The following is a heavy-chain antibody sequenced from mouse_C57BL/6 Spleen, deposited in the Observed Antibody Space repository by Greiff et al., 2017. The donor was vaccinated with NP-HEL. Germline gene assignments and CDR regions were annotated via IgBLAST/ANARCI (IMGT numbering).Heavy chain of an antibody. J-gene: IGHJ4*01. CDR3: TALRRFYAMDY. V-gene: IGHV6-3*01. CDR1: GFTFSNYW. D-gene: IGHD1-1*01. CDR2: IRLKSDNYAT. Sequence: DVHLVESGGGLVQPGGSMKLSCVASGFTFSNYWMNWVRQSPEKGLEWVAQIRLKSDNYATHYAESVKGRFTISRDDSKSSVYLQMNNLRAEDTGIYYCTALRRFYAMDYWGQGTSVTVSS.